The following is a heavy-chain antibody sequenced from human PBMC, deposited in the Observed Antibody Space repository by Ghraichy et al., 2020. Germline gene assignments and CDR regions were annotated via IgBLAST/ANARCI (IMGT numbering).Heavy chain of an antibody. V-gene: IGHV3-48*01. CDR2: ISPSSTII. D-gene: IGHD2/OR15-2a*01. Sequence: GGSLRLSCAASGFTFSSYSMTWVRQAPGKGLEWVSYISPSSTIIYYADSVKGRFTISRDNAKNSLYLQMNSLRAEDTAVYYCARRPSSYFTMDVWGQGTTVTVSS. J-gene: IGHJ6*02. CDR1: GFTFSSYS. CDR3: ARRPSSYFTMDV.